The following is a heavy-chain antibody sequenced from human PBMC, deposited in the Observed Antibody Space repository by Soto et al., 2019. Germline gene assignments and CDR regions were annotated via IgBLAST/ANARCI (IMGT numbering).Heavy chain of an antibody. V-gene: IGHV4-59*01. CDR1: GGSISSYY. CDR3: ARGRGNYYDSSGYYSLDAFDI. CDR2: IYYSGST. J-gene: IGHJ3*02. D-gene: IGHD3-22*01. Sequence: SETLSLTCTVSGGSISSYYWSWIRQPPGKGLEWIGYIYYSGSTNYNPSLKSRATISVDTSKNQFSLKLSSVTAADTAVYYCARGRGNYYDSSGYYSLDAFDIWGQGTMVTVSS.